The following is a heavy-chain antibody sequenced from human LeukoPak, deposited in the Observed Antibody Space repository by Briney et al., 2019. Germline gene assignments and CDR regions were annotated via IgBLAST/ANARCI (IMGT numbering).Heavy chain of an antibody. CDR2: ISGSGGST. D-gene: IGHD3-10*01. J-gene: IGHJ6*02. Sequence: PGGSLRLSCAASGFTFSSYAVSWVRQAPGKGLEWVSDISGSGGSTYYADSVKGRFTITRDNSKNTLYLQMNSLRGEDTGVYYCAKDYYGSGSYYPLYYYYGMDVWGQGTTVTVSS. V-gene: IGHV3-23*01. CDR3: AKDYYGSGSYYPLYYYYGMDV. CDR1: GFTFSSYA.